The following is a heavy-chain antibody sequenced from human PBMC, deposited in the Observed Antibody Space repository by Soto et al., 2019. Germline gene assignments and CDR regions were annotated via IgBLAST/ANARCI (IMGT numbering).Heavy chain of an antibody. CDR3: ARDLSTGYDSYYSDY. CDR2: IDYSGRT. J-gene: IGHJ4*02. CDR1: GYLISSGYY. Sequence: SETLSLTCSVSGYLISSGYYWGWIRQTPGKGLEWLGSIDYSGRTYYNPSLKSRVSTSVDLSKNQFSLNLRSVTAADTAVYFCARDLSTGYDSYYSDYWGQGTLVTVSS. V-gene: IGHV4-38-2*02. D-gene: IGHD3-22*01.